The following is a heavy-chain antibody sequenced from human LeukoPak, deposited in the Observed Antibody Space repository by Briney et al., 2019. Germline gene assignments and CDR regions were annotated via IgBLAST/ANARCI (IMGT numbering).Heavy chain of an antibody. D-gene: IGHD3-22*01. CDR3: AREVVVIIPPYYFDY. Sequence: SETLSLTCTVSGGSISSSSYYWGWIRQPPGKGLEWIGSIYYSGGTYYNPSLKSRVTISVDTSKNQFSLKLSSVTAADTAVYYCAREVVVIIPPYYFDYWGQGTLVTVSS. CDR2: IYYSGGT. CDR1: GGSISSSSYY. V-gene: IGHV4-39*07. J-gene: IGHJ4*02.